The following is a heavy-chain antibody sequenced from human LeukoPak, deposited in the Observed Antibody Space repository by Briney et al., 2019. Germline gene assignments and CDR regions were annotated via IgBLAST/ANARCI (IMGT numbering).Heavy chain of an antibody. D-gene: IGHD1-26*01. V-gene: IGHV3-74*01. Sequence: GGSLRLSCTASGFSFSGHWMHWARQLPGKGLVWVSRISPTGSTTSYADSVKGRFTVSRDNAKNTLYLQVNNLRAEDTAVYYCAKDGRIVGATTFDYWGQGTLVTVSS. CDR1: GFSFSGHW. CDR2: ISPTGSTT. CDR3: AKDGRIVGATTFDY. J-gene: IGHJ4*02.